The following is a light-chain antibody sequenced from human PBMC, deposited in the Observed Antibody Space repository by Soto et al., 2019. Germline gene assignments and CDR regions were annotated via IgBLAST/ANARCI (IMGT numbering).Light chain of an antibody. V-gene: IGKV1-39*01. CDR2: AAS. CDR1: QSISSY. J-gene: IGKJ5*01. CDR3: QQRSTWPPIT. Sequence: DIQMTQSPSSLSASVGGRVTITCRASQSISSYLNWYQQKPGKAPKLLIYAASSLQSGVPSRFSGSGSGTDFTLTISGLEPEDFAVYYCQQRSTWPPITFGQGTRLEIK.